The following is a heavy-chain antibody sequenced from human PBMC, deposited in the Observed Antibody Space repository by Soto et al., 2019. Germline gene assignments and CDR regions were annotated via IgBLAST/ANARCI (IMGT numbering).Heavy chain of an antibody. CDR1: GYTFTSYG. D-gene: IGHD3-10*01. CDR3: ARDLLLWFGEGVSVDY. Sequence: QVQLVQSGAEVKKPGASVKVSCKASGYTFTSYGISWVRQAPGQGLEWMGWISAYNGNTNCAQKRQGRVTMTTDTSTSTAYMELRSLRSDDTAVYYCARDLLLWFGEGVSVDYWGQGTLVTVSS. V-gene: IGHV1-18*01. CDR2: ISAYNGNT. J-gene: IGHJ4*02.